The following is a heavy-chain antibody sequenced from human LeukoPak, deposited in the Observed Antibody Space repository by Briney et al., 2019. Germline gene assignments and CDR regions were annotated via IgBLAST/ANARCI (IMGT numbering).Heavy chain of an antibody. CDR3: AKAQYYYGSGSHDAFDI. J-gene: IGHJ3*02. Sequence: GGSLRLSCAASGFTFDDYAMHWVRQAPGKGLEWVSGISWNSGSIGYADSVKGRFTISRDNAKNSLYLQMNSLRAEDTALYYCAKAQYYYGSGSHDAFDIWGQGTMVTVSS. V-gene: IGHV3-9*01. CDR1: GFTFDDYA. CDR2: ISWNSGSI. D-gene: IGHD3-10*01.